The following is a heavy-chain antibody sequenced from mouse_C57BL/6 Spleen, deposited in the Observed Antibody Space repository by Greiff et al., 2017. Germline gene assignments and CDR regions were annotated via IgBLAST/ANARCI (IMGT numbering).Heavy chain of an antibody. J-gene: IGHJ4*01. CDR3: ARNENYYYGSSEDAMDY. Sequence: VQLQQSGPELVKPGASVKIPCKASGYTFTDYNMDWVKQSHGKSLEWIGDINPNNGGTIYNQKFKGKATLTVDKSSSTAYMELRSLTSEDTAVYYCARNENYYYGSSEDAMDYWGQGTSVTVSS. CDR1: GYTFTDYN. D-gene: IGHD1-1*01. V-gene: IGHV1-18*01. CDR2: INPNNGGT.